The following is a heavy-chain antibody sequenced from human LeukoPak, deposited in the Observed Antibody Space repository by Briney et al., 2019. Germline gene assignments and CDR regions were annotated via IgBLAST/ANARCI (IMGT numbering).Heavy chain of an antibody. Sequence: SETLSLTCTVSGGSISSSSYYCGWIRQPPGKGLEWIGSIYYSGSIYYNPSLKSRVTISVDTSKNQFSLKLSSVTAADTAVYYCARRFYGSGNGMDVWGQGTTVTVSS. D-gene: IGHD3-10*01. CDR2: IYYSGSI. CDR1: GGSISSSSYY. J-gene: IGHJ6*02. CDR3: ARRFYGSGNGMDV. V-gene: IGHV4-39*01.